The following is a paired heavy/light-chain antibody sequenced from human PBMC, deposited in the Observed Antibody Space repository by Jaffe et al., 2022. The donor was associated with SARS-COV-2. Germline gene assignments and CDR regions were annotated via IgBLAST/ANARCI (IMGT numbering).Light chain of an antibody. CDR1: QNINNW. V-gene: IGKV1-5*03. CDR2: RTS. J-gene: IGKJ2*01. CDR3: QQYNTYPMYT. Sequence: DIQMTQSPSTLSASVGDRVTITCRASQNINNWLAWYQQRPGRAPKLLIYRTSSLESGVPSRFSGSGSETEFTLTISSLQPDDFATYYCQQYNTYPMYTFGQGTKLEIK.
Heavy chain of an antibody. D-gene: IGHD4-17*01. CDR2: VSYDGGTQ. J-gene: IGHJ4*02. V-gene: IGHV3-30*18. CDR1: GITFSSYG. CDR3: AKLPIRSLNTVTRDSDY. Sequence: QVQLVESGGGLVQPGKSLRLSCAASGITFSSYGMHWVRQAPGKGLEWVAVVSYDGGTQYYADSVKGRFAISRDNSKNTLYLQMNSLEVEDTAVYYCAKLPIRSLNTVTRDSDYWGQGTLVTVSS.